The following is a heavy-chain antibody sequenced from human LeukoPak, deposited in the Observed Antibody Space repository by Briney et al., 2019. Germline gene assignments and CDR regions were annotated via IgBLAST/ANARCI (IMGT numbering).Heavy chain of an antibody. CDR2: ISGDGGST. CDR3: AKSGYRDAFDI. V-gene: IGHV3-43*02. Sequence: GGSLRLSCAASGFTFDDYAMHWVRHAPGKGLEWVSLISGDGGSTYYADSVKGRFTISRDNSKNSLYLQMNSLRTEDTALYYRAKSGYRDAFDIWGQGTMVTVSS. CDR1: GFTFDDYA. J-gene: IGHJ3*02. D-gene: IGHD3-3*01.